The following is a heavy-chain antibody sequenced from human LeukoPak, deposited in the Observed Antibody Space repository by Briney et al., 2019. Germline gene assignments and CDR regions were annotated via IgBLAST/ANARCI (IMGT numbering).Heavy chain of an antibody. D-gene: IGHD6-13*01. Sequence: ASVNVSCKASGYTFTSYGISWVRQPPGQGLEWMGWISAYNGNTNYAQKLQGRVTMTTDTSTSTAHMELRSLRSDDTAVYYCARDRRDQQLVGNWFDPGAREPWSPSPQ. V-gene: IGHV1-18*01. J-gene: IGHJ5*02. CDR2: ISAYNGNT. CDR3: ARDRRDQQLVGNWFDP. CDR1: GYTFTSYG.